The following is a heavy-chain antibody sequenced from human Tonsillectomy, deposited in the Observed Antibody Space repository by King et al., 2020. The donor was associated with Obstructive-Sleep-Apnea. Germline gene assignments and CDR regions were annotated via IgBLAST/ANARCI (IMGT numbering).Heavy chain of an antibody. J-gene: IGHJ3*02. CDR2: IPWNSDRT. V-gene: IGHV3-9*01. D-gene: IGHD2-21*01. CDR1: GFTFDDYV. CDR3: VKDIMGFGDSDSAFDI. Sequence: VQLVESGGDLVQPGRSLRLSCAASGFTFDDYVMHWVRQAPGKGLEGVSGIPWNSDRTGYADSVKGRFTISRDNAKNSLYLQMNSLRAEDTALYYCVKDIMGFGDSDSAFDIWGQGTMVTVSS.